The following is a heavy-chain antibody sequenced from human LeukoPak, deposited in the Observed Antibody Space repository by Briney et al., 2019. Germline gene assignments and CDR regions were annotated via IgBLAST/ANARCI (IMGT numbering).Heavy chain of an antibody. J-gene: IGHJ5*02. Sequence: GGSLRLSCAASGFTFNSFSMHWVRQAPGKGLVWVSRIDIAGGSITYADSVKGRFTISRDNAKNTLYLQMNSLRAEDTAVYYCVRRSLRLDPWGQGTLVTVSS. CDR2: IDIAGGSI. CDR1: GFTFNSFS. CDR3: VRRSLRLDP. V-gene: IGHV3-74*01.